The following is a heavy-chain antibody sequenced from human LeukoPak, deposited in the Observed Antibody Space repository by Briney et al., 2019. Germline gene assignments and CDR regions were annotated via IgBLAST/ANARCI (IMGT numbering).Heavy chain of an antibody. D-gene: IGHD2-2*01. CDR1: GFTFDDYA. J-gene: IGHJ6*03. V-gene: IGHV3-9*01. CDR3: ARVVVPAASHVYYYYMDV. CDR2: ISWNSGSI. Sequence: GGSLRLSCAASGFTFDDYAMYWVRQAPGKGLEWVSGISWNSGSIGYADSVKGRFTISRDNSKNTLYLQMNSLRAEDTAVYYCARVVVPAASHVYYYYMDVWGKGTTVTVSS.